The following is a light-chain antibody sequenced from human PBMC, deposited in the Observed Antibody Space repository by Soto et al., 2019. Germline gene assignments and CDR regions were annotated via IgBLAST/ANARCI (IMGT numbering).Light chain of an antibody. Sequence: DIQMTQSPSTLSASVGDRVTITCRASQSISSWLVWYQQKPGKAPKLLIYDASSLESGVPSRFSGSGSGTEFTLTISSLQPADFATYYCQQYNSYSMYTFGQGTKLEIK. CDR2: DAS. J-gene: IGKJ2*01. CDR1: QSISSW. V-gene: IGKV1-5*01. CDR3: QQYNSYSMYT.